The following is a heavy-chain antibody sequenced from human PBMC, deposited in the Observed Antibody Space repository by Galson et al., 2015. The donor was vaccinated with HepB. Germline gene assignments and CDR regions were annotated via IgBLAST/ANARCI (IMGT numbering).Heavy chain of an antibody. CDR1: GGTFSSYA. CDR3: ARDVYDYGVGGYFDY. CDR2: IIPILGIA. V-gene: IGHV1-69*04. Sequence: SVTVSCKASGGTFSSYAISWVRQAPGQGLEWMGRIIPILGIANYAQKFQGRVTITADKSTSTAYMELSSLRSEDTAVYYCARDVYDYGVGGYFDYWGQGTLVTVSS. J-gene: IGHJ4*02. D-gene: IGHD4-17*01.